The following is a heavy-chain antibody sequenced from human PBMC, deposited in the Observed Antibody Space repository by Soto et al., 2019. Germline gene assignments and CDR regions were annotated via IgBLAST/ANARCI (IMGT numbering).Heavy chain of an antibody. CDR1: GLTFSDAW. J-gene: IGHJ4*02. CDR3: TTDDVRWSH. CDR2: IKSKIDGGTT. Sequence: EVQLVESGGGLVKPGGSLRLSCAVSGLTFSDAWMGWVRQAPGKGLEWVGRIKSKIDGGTTEYAAPVKGRFTISRDDSKNTLYVQMDSLKIEDTAIYYCTTDDVRWSHWGQGTLVTVSS. V-gene: IGHV3-15*01. D-gene: IGHD4-17*01.